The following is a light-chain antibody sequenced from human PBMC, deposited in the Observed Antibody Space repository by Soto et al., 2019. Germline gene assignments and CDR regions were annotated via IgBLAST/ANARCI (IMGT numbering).Light chain of an antibody. J-gene: IGKJ1*01. V-gene: IGKV1-39*01. CDR1: QTISNY. Sequence: DIQMTQSPSSLSASVGDRVTITCRASQTISNYLNWYQQKPGKAPTLLIYSASTLQSGVPSRFSGSGFGTDFTLTISSLQPEDFATYYCQQSSDSSWTFGQGTKVEIK. CDR2: SAS. CDR3: QQSSDSSWT.